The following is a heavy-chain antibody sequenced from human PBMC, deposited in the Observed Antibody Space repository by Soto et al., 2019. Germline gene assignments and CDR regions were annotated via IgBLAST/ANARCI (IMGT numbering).Heavy chain of an antibody. Sequence: EVQVVESGGGLAQPGGSLRLSCAASGFTFSNYWMSWVRQAPGKGLEWVANIKQDGGEKYYVDSVKGRFTISRDNAKDSLYLQLNSLRAEDTAVYYCARVGYYGSGNYGHYFDYWGQGTLVTVSS. CDR2: IKQDGGEK. CDR1: GFTFSNYW. J-gene: IGHJ4*02. CDR3: ARVGYYGSGNYGHYFDY. D-gene: IGHD3-10*01. V-gene: IGHV3-7*03.